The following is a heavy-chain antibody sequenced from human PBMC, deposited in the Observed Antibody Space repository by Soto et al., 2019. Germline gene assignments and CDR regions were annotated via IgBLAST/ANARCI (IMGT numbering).Heavy chain of an antibody. V-gene: IGHV1-69*01. D-gene: IGHD3-22*01. CDR2: IIPILGTA. CDR1: GGSFSSFS. CDR3: TSFDSNGYYPQNQY. Sequence: QVILAQSGAEVKKPGSSVKVSCKVSGGSFSSFSINWVRQAPGQRFEWMGGIIPILGTANFTQKFQDRVTFTADESTATAYMTLSSLTSEDTAFYYCTSFDSNGYYPQNQYWGPGNQVTVSS. J-gene: IGHJ4*02.